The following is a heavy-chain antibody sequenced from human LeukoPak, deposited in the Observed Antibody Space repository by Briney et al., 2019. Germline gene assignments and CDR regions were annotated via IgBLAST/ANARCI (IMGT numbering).Heavy chain of an antibody. CDR2: INHSGST. D-gene: IGHD5-12*01. J-gene: IGHJ4*02. V-gene: IGHV4-34*01. CDR3: ARRLRGYDGYYFDY. CDR1: GGSFSGYY. Sequence: SETLSLTCAVYGGSFSGYYWGWIRQPPGKGLEWIGEINHSGSTNYNPSLKSRVTISVDTSKNQFSLKLSSVTAADTAVYYCARRLRGYDGYYFDYWGQGTLVTVSS.